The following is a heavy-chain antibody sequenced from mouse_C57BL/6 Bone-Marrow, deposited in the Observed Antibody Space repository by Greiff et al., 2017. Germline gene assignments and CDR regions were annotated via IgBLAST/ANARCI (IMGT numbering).Heavy chain of an antibody. J-gene: IGHJ3*01. CDR3: ASGADYGNYGFAY. CDR2: INPSSGYT. D-gene: IGHD2-1*01. Sequence: VQLQQSGAELARPGASVKMSCKASGYTFTSYTMHWVKQRPGQGLEWIGYINPSSGYTKYNQKFKDKATLTADKSSSTAYMQLSSLTSEDSAVYYCASGADYGNYGFAYWGQGTLVTVSA. V-gene: IGHV1-4*01. CDR1: GYTFTSYT.